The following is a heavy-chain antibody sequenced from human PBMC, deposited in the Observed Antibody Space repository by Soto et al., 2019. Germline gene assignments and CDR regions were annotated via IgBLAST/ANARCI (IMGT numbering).Heavy chain of an antibody. J-gene: IGHJ4*02. Sequence: EVQLLESGGGLVQPGGSLRLSCAASGFTFRSYAMSWARQAPGKGLEWVSGISDRGDNTYYADSVKGRFTISRDNSKNTLYLPMSSLRAEDTAIYYCAKDRIWFGRTTEDSWGQGVLVTVSS. V-gene: IGHV3-23*01. D-gene: IGHD3-10*01. CDR2: ISDRGDNT. CDR3: AKDRIWFGRTTEDS. CDR1: GFTFRSYA.